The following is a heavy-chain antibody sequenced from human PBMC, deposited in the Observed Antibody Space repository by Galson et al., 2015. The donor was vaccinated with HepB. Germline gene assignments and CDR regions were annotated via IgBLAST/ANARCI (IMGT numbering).Heavy chain of an antibody. CDR1: GFTFSSYS. J-gene: IGHJ4*02. D-gene: IGHD4-11*01. Sequence: SLRLSCAASGFTFSSYSMNWVRQAPGKGLEWVSSISSSSSYIYYADSVKGRFTISRDNAKNSLYLQINSLRAEDTAVYYCARPSGLDYSNYGEYYFDYWGQGTLVTVSS. CDR2: ISSSSSYI. V-gene: IGHV3-21*01. CDR3: ARPSGLDYSNYGEYYFDY.